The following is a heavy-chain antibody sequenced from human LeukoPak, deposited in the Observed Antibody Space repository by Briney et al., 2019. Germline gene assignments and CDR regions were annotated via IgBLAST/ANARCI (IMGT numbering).Heavy chain of an antibody. CDR3: ARDDYTQYYFDY. D-gene: IGHD4-11*01. CDR1: GFTFSNYA. J-gene: IGHJ4*02. Sequence: GGSLRLSCAASGFTFSNYALHWVRQAPGKGLEWVAVISYDGSNKYYADSVKGRFTISRDNFKNTLFLQMSSLRAEDTAVYSCARDDYTQYYFDYWGQGTLVTVSS. V-gene: IGHV3-30-3*01. CDR2: ISYDGSNK.